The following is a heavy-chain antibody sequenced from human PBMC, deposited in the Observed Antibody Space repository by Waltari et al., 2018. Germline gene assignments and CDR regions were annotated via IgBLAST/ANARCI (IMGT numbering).Heavy chain of an antibody. Sequence: QVQLQESGPGLVKPSETLSLPCSVSGYSIGRGYYWGWIRQPPGKGLEWIGSIYHSGSTYYNPSLGSRVTISIDTSKNQFSLKLSSVTAADTAVYHCASSFCPDGACLSCGTYYYYSMDVWGQGTTVTVSS. J-gene: IGHJ6*03. V-gene: IGHV4-38-2*01. CDR3: ASSFCPDGACLSCGTYYYYSMDV. CDR2: IYHSGST. D-gene: IGHD2-21*02. CDR1: GYSIGRGYY.